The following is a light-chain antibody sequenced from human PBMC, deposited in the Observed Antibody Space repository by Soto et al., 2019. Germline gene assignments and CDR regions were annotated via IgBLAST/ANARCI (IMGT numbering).Light chain of an antibody. V-gene: IGLV2-8*01. J-gene: IGLJ1*01. CDR2: EVS. CDR1: SSDVGGYDY. CDR3: TSYVGTNSYV. Sequence: QSALTQPPSASGSPGQSVTISCTRTSSDVGGYDYVSWYKQHPGKAPKLMIYEVSKRPSGVPDRFSGSKSGNTAALTVSGLQAEDEADYYCTSYVGTNSYVFGTGTKVTVL.